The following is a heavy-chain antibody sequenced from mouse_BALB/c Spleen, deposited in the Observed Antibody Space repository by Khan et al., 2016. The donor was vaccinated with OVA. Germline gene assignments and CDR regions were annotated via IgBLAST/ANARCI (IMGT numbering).Heavy chain of an antibody. CDR2: INYSGGT. CDR3: ARWFTY. V-gene: IGHV3-2*02. Sequence: EVELVESGPGLVKPSQSLSLTCTVTGYSITSDYAWNWIRQFPGNKLEWMGYINYSGGTSYLPSLKSRISITRDTSKNQFFLQLNSVTTEDSAPYYCARWFTYWGQGTLVTVS. CDR1: GYSITSDYA. J-gene: IGHJ3*01.